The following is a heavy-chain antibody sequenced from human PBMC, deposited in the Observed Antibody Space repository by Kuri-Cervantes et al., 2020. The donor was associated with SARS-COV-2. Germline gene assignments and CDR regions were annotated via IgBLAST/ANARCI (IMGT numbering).Heavy chain of an antibody. D-gene: IGHD3-10*01. V-gene: IGHV1-2*04. CDR2: INPNSGGT. J-gene: IGHJ6*02. CDR1: GYTFSDYY. CDR3: ARGMVRGLIQYYYYGMDV. Sequence: ASVKVSCKASGYTFSDYYMYWVRQAPGQGLEWMGWINPNSGGTNYAQKFQGWVTMTRDTSISTAYMELSRLRSDDTAVYYCARGMVRGLIQYYYYGMDVWGQGTTVTV.